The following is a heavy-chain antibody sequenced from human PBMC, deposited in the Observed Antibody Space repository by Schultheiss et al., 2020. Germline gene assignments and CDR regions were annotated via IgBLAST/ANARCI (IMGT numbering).Heavy chain of an antibody. D-gene: IGHD2-15*01. CDR2: ISSSGSTI. V-gene: IGHV3-48*04. Sequence: GGSLRLSCAASGFTFSSYSMNWVRQAPGKGLEWVSYISSSGSTIYYADSVKGRFTISRDNAKNSLYLQMNSLRAEDTAVYYCARRRSGYCGGGSCYYFYALDVWGQGTTVTVS. J-gene: IGHJ6*02. CDR1: GFTFSSYS. CDR3: ARRRSGYCGGGSCYYFYALDV.